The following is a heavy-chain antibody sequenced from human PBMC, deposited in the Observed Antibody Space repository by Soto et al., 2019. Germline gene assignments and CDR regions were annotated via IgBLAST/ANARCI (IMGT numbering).Heavy chain of an antibody. CDR3: AKGLVWNIVLVPAAMTFDP. CDR1: GFTFSSYG. J-gene: IGHJ5*02. D-gene: IGHD2-2*01. CDR2: ISYDGSNK. Sequence: GGSLRLSCAPSGFTFSSYGMHWVRQAPGKGLEWVAVISYDGSNKYYADSVKGRFTISRDNSKNTLYLQMKSLRAEDTAVYYYAKGLVWNIVLVPAAMTFDPWGQGTLVTVSS. V-gene: IGHV3-30*18.